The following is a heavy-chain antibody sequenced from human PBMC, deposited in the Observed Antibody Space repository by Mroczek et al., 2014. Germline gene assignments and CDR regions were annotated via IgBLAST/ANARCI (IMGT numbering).Heavy chain of an antibody. V-gene: IGHV3-23*01. Sequence: VQLQESGGGLVQPGGSLRLSCAASGFTFSSYAMSWVRQAPGKGLEWVSAISGSGGSTYYADSVKGRFTISRDNSKNTLYLQMNSLRAEDTAVYYCAKDPALGAGGYDSNFDYWGQGTLVTVSS. D-gene: IGHD5-12*01. J-gene: IGHJ4*02. CDR2: ISGSGGST. CDR3: AKDPALGAGGYDSNFDY. CDR1: GFTFSSYA.